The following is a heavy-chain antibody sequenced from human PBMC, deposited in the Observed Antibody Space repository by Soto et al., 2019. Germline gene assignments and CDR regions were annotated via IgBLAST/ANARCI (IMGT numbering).Heavy chain of an antibody. CDR2: TYYRSNWRH. V-gene: IGHV6-1*01. Sequence: SQTLSLTCAISGDSVSSNTAAWNWIRSSPSRGLEWLGRTYYRSNWRHDYAVSVKSRITVNTDTSKNHFSLQLNSVTPDDTAVYHCARGVARRGFDLWGQGNMVTVSS. CDR1: GDSVSSNTAA. D-gene: IGHD6-19*01. J-gene: IGHJ4*02. CDR3: ARGVARRGFDL.